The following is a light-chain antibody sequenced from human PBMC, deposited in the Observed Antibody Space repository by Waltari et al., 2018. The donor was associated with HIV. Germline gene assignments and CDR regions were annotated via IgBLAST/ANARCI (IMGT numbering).Light chain of an antibody. CDR3: ATWDDSLNGPV. J-gene: IGLJ3*02. CDR1: ISNIGSNT. CDR2: TTN. Sequence: QSVLTQPPLASGTPGQRVTISCSGSISNIGSNTVNWYQQLPGTAPKLLIYTTNQRPSGVPDRFSGSKSGASASLAISGLQSDDEADYYCATWDDSLNGPVFGGGTKLTVL. V-gene: IGLV1-44*01.